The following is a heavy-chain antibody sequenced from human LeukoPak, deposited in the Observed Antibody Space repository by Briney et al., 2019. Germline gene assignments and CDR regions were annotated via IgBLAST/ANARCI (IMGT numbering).Heavy chain of an antibody. CDR2: INSDGSST. V-gene: IGHV3-74*01. Sequence: PGGSLRLSCAASGFTFSSYWMHWVRQAPGKGLVWVSRINSDGSSTSYADSVKGRFTISRDNAKNTLYLQTNSLRAEDTAVYYCARAPRYSSGWYFDYWGQGTLVTVSS. J-gene: IGHJ4*02. CDR1: GFTFSSYW. D-gene: IGHD6-19*01. CDR3: ARAPRYSSGWYFDY.